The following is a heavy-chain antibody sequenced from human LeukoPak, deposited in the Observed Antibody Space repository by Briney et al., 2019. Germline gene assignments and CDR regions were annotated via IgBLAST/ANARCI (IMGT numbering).Heavy chain of an antibody. Sequence: SETLSLTCTVSGGSISSHYWSWIRQPPGKGLEWIGYIYYSGSTNYNPSLKSRVTISVDTSKNQFSLKLSSVTAADTAVYYCARGGEHYYYYMDVWGKGTTVTISS. D-gene: IGHD1-26*01. CDR3: ARGGEHYYYYMDV. V-gene: IGHV4-59*11. CDR2: IYYSGST. CDR1: GGSISSHY. J-gene: IGHJ6*03.